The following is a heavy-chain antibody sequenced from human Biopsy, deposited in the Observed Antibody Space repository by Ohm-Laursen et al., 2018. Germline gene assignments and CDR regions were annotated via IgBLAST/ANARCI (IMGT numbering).Heavy chain of an antibody. CDR2: IYYSGST. Sequence: SDTLSLTCNVSGGSISSYYWSWIRQPPGEGLEWIGYIYYSGSTSYNPFLKSRVTMSIDTSRNQFSLKLSSVTTADTAVYYCATTTMDTSGWFGNYFDSWGQGTLVIVSS. CDR3: ATTTMDTSGWFGNYFDS. D-gene: IGHD6-19*01. J-gene: IGHJ4*02. CDR1: GGSISSYY. V-gene: IGHV4-59*07.